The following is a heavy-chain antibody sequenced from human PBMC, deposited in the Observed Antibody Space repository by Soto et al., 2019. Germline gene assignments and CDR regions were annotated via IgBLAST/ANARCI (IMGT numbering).Heavy chain of an antibody. V-gene: IGHV3-21*04. J-gene: IGHJ4*02. D-gene: IGHD4-4*01. CDR1: GFTFSSYS. Sequence: PGGSLRLSCAASGFTFSSYSMNWVRQAPGKGLEWVSFINSGSSIYYADSVKGRFTISRDNSKNTLYLQMNSLRAEDTAVYYCARIYDYSNGLDYWGQGTLVTVSS. CDR3: ARIYDYSNGLDY. CDR2: INSGSSI.